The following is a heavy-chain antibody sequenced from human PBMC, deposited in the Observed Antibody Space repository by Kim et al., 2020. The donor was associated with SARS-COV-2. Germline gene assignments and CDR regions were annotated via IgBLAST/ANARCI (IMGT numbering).Heavy chain of an antibody. D-gene: IGHD3-3*01. CDR2: ISTDNGNT. Sequence: ASVKVSCKGSGYAFNSFAIAWVRQAPGQGLDWMGWISTDNGNTNYAAKFEDRVAMTTDTSTRTAFLELRRLTSDDTAVYYCVRDKYYDSSTGYYRGDFHQYFMDVWGQGTTVTVSS. J-gene: IGHJ6*03. CDR1: GYAFNSFA. CDR3: VRDKYYDSSTGYYRGDFHQYFMDV. V-gene: IGHV1-18*01.